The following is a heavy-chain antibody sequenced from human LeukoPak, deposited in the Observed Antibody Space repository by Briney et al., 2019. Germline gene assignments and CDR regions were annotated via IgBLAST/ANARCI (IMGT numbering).Heavy chain of an antibody. CDR2: ISGSGGGT. J-gene: IGHJ4*02. CDR1: GFTFSSYA. V-gene: IGHV3-23*01. D-gene: IGHD1-26*01. CDR3: AKWSSGSPGDY. Sequence: PGGSLRLSCAASGFTFSSYAMSWVRQAPGKGLEWVSGISGSGGGTYYADSVKGRFTISRDNSKNTLYLQMNSLRAEDTAVYHCAKWSSGSPGDYWGQGTLVTVSS.